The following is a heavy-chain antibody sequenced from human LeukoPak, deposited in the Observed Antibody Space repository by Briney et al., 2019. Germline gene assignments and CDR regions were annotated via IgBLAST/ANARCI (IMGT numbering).Heavy chain of an antibody. D-gene: IGHD5-18*01. CDR2: IRYDGSNK. CDR1: GFTFSIYG. Sequence: GGSLRLSCAASGFTFSIYGMHWVRQAPGKGLEWVAFIRYDGSNKYYADSVKGRFTISRDNSKNTLYLQMNSLRAEDTAVYYCAKAGYSYGSPFDYWGQGTLVTVSS. V-gene: IGHV3-30*02. J-gene: IGHJ4*02. CDR3: AKAGYSYGSPFDY.